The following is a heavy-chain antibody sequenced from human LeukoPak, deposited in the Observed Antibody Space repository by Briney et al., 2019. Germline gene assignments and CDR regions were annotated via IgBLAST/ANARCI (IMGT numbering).Heavy chain of an antibody. D-gene: IGHD3-22*01. CDR3: ARELVVPYYYDSSGYYYYYYYMDV. J-gene: IGHJ6*03. CDR2: ISYDGSNK. CDR1: GFTFSSYG. V-gene: IGHV3-30*03. Sequence: GGSLRLSCVPSGFTFSSYGMHWVRQAPGKGLEGVALISYDGSNKYYADSVKGRFTISRDNAKNTLYLQMNSLRAEDTAVYYCARELVVPYYYDSSGYYYYYYYMDVWGKGTTVTISS.